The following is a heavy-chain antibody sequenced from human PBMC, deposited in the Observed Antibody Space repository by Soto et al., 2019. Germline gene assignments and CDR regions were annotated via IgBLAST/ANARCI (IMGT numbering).Heavy chain of an antibody. CDR2: IIPIFGTA. Sequence: EASVKVSCKASGGTFSSYAISWVRQAPGQGLEWMGGIIPIFGTANYAQKFQGRVTITADKSTSTAYMELSSLRSEDTAVYYCARDFSGELRYFDYWGQGTLVTVSS. V-gene: IGHV1-69*06. CDR3: ARDFSGELRYFDY. J-gene: IGHJ4*02. CDR1: GGTFSSYA. D-gene: IGHD1-26*01.